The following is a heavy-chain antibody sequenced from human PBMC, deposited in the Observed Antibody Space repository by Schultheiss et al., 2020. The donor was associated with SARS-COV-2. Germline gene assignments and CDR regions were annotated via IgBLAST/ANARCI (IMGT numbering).Heavy chain of an antibody. CDR3: ARLRGGYSSSWDDLDY. CDR1: GGTFSSYA. D-gene: IGHD6-13*01. V-gene: IGHV1-69*13. CDR2: IIPIFGTA. Sequence: SVKVSCKASGGTFSSYAISWVRQAPGQGLEWMGGIIPIFGTANYAQKFQGRVTITADESTSTAYMELSSLRSEDTAVYYCARLRGGYSSSWDDLDYWGQGTLVTVSS. J-gene: IGHJ4*02.